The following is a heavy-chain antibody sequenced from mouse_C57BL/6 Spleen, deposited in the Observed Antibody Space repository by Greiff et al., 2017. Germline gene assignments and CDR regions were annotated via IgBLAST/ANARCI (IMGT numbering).Heavy chain of an antibody. CDR1: GFTFSDYG. V-gene: IGHV5-17*01. J-gene: IGHJ3*01. Sequence: EVKLVESGGGLVKPGGSLKLSCAASGFTFSDYGMHWVRQAPEKGLEWVAYISSGSSTIYYADTVKGRFTISRGNAKNTLFLQMTSLRSEDTAMYYCARNYGSRAWFAYWGQGTLVTVSA. CDR3: ARNYGSRAWFAY. CDR2: ISSGSSTI. D-gene: IGHD1-1*01.